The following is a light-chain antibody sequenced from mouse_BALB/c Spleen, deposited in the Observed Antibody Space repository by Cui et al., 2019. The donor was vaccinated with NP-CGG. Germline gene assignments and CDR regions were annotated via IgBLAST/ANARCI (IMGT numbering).Light chain of an antibody. Sequence: QAVVTQEPALTTSPGETVTLTCRPSTGAVTTSNYANWVQEKPDHLFTGLIGGTNNRAPGVPARFSGSLIGDKAVLTITGAQTEDEAIYFCALWYSNHWVFGGGTKLTVL. V-gene: IGLV1*01. J-gene: IGLJ1*01. CDR1: TGAVTTSNY. CDR3: ALWYSNHWV. CDR2: GTN.